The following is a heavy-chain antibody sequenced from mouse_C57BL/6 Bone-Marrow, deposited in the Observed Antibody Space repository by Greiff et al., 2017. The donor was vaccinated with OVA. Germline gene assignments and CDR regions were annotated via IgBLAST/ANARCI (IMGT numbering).Heavy chain of an antibody. CDR1: GYTFTSYG. D-gene: IGHD2-3*01. V-gene: IGHV1-81*01. CDR2: IYPRSGNT. Sequence: VQLQQSGAELARPGASVKLSCKASGYTFTSYGISWVKQRPGQGLEWIGEIYPRSGNTYYNEKFKGKATLTADKSSSTAYMELRSLTSEDSAVYFCARSDDFYAMDYWGQGTSVTVSS. J-gene: IGHJ4*01. CDR3: ARSDDFYAMDY.